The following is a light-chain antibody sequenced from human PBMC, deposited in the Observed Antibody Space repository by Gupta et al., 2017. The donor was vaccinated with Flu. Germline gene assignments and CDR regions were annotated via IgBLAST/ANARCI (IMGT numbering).Light chain of an antibody. CDR1: SSDIGGYHL. V-gene: IGLV2-14*01. J-gene: IGLJ3*02. CDR3: CSYSSTATHWV. CDR2: EVY. Sequence: SSDIGGYHLVAWYQQHPDKAPKLIISEVYNRPSGISHRFSGSKSGNTASLTISGLQAEDEADYHCCSYSSTATHWVFGGGTKLTVL.